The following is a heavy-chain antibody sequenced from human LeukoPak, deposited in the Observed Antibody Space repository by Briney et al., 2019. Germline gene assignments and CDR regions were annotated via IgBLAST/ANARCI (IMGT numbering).Heavy chain of an antibody. CDR2: INPSGGST. D-gene: IGHD5-18*01. CDR3: ARASDLDTAMVTMLVYYYGMDV. Sequence: ASVKVSCKASGYTFTNYYIHWVRQAPGQGLEWMGVINPSGGSTSYAQKFQGRVTMTRDTSTSTVYMELGSLRSEDTAVYCCARASDLDTAMVTMLVYYYGMDVWGQGTTVTVSS. J-gene: IGHJ6*02. V-gene: IGHV1-46*01. CDR1: GYTFTNYY.